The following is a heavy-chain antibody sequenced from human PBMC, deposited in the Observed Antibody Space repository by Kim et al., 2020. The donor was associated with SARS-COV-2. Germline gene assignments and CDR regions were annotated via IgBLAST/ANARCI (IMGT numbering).Heavy chain of an antibody. CDR3: AREGGYCSGGSCYLWENWFDP. CDR1: GYTFTSYA. D-gene: IGHD2-15*01. J-gene: IGHJ5*02. CDR2: INAGNGNT. V-gene: IGHV1-3*01. Sequence: ASVKVSCKASGYTFTSYAMHWVRQAPGQRLEWMGWINAGNGNTKYSQKFQGRVTITRDTSASTAYMELSSLRSEDTAVYYCAREGGYCSGGSCYLWENWFDPWGQGTLVTVSS.